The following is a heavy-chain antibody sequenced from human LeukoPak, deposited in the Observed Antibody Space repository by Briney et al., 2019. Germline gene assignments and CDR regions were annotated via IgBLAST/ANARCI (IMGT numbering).Heavy chain of an antibody. D-gene: IGHD7-27*01. CDR2: IYYSGST. V-gene: IGHV4-59*01. Sequence: SETLSLTCTVSGGSISSYYWSWIRQPPGKGLEWIGYIYYSGSTNYNPSLKSRVTISVDTSKNQFSLKMRSVTAADTAVYYCARCHTGDFDYWGQGTLVTVSS. J-gene: IGHJ4*02. CDR1: GGSISSYY. CDR3: ARCHTGDFDY.